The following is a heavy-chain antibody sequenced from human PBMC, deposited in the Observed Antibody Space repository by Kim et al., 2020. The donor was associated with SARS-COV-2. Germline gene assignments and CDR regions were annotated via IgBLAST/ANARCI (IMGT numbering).Heavy chain of an antibody. D-gene: IGHD6-6*01. Sequence: GGSLRLSCAASGFTFDDYAMHWVRQAPGKGLEWVSGISWNSGSIGYADSVKGRFTISSDNAKNSLYLQMTSLRAEDTALYYCAKSASSSSDYFDYWGQGT. CDR1: GFTFDDYA. V-gene: IGHV3-9*01. J-gene: IGHJ4*02. CDR3: AKSASSSSDYFDY. CDR2: ISWNSGSI.